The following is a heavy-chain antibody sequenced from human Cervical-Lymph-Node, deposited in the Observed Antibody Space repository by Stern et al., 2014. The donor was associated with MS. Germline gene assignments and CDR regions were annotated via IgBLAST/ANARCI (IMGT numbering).Heavy chain of an antibody. CDR2: ISAYNGQT. V-gene: IGHV1-18*01. D-gene: IGHD4-17*01. CDR1: GYTFSSYG. Sequence: QVQLVQSGAKVKKPGASVKVSCKAAGYTFSSYGITWVRRAPGQGLEWMGWISAYNGQTSYLQKLQGRVTMTTDTSTNTAYMDLRSLRSDDTAVYYCARGGRSNSDYGDYAPDYWGQGTLVTVSS. J-gene: IGHJ4*02. CDR3: ARGGRSNSDYGDYAPDY.